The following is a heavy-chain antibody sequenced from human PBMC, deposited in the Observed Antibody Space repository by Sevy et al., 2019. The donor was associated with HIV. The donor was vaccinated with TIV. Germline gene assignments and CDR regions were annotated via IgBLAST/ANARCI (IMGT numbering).Heavy chain of an antibody. CDR3: AKAIIAVAGRGVDY. CDR2: ISGSGGST. V-gene: IGHV3-23*01. D-gene: IGHD6-19*01. Sequence: GGSLRLSCAASGFTFSSYAMSWVRQAPGKGLEWVSTISGSGGSTYYADSVKGRFTISRDNSKNTPYLQMNSLRAEDTAVYYCAKAIIAVAGRGVDYWGQGTLVTVSS. J-gene: IGHJ4*02. CDR1: GFTFSSYA.